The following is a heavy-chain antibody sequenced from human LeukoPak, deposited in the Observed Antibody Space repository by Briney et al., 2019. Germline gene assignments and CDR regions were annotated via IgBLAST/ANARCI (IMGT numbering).Heavy chain of an antibody. CDR2: VRGSGTDT. J-gene: IGHJ4*02. CDR3: ARAMRSGYDY. Sequence: PGGSLRLSCAASGFTFSTYAMTWVRQAPGKGLEWVSAVRGSGTDTYYADSVKGRFTISRDNAKNSLYLQMTSLRDEDTAVYYCARAMRSGYDYWGQGTLVTVSS. CDR1: GFTFSTYA. D-gene: IGHD5-12*01. V-gene: IGHV3-23*01.